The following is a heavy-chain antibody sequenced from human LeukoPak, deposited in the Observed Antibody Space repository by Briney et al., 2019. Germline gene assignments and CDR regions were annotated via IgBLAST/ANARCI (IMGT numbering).Heavy chain of an antibody. CDR3: ARGPRPGEARGYYYYMDV. J-gene: IGHJ6*03. V-gene: IGHV1-8*01. D-gene: IGHD3-10*01. Sequence: ASVKVSCKASGYTFTSYDINWVRQATGQGLEWMGWMNPNSGNTGYAQKFQGRVTMTRNTSISTAYMELSSLRSEDTAVYYCARGPRPGEARGYYYYMDVWGKGTTVTVSS. CDR2: MNPNSGNT. CDR1: GYTFTSYD.